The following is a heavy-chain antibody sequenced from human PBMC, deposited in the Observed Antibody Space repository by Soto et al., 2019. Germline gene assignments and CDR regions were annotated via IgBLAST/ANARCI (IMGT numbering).Heavy chain of an antibody. V-gene: IGHV3-30*03. CDR3: ARDSYYDSSGPFDY. J-gene: IGHJ4*02. CDR1: EFTFSNFG. Sequence: PGGSLRLSCAASEFTFSNFGMHWVRQAPGKGLEWVALISSDGSNKDYADSVKGRFTISRDNSENTLYLQMNSLRAEDTALYYCARDSYYDSSGPFDYWGQGTLVTAPQ. CDR2: ISSDGSNK. D-gene: IGHD3-22*01.